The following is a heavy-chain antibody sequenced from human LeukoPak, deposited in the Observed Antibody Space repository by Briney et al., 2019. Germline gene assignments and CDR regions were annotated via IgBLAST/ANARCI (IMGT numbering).Heavy chain of an antibody. CDR1: GGTFSSYA. CDR2: IIPIVGTA. V-gene: IGHV1-69*06. CDR3: AKDYGSGATYGMDL. D-gene: IGHD3-10*01. J-gene: IGHJ6*02. Sequence: SVEVSCKASGGTFSSYAISWVRQAPGQGLEWMGWIIPIVGTAKYVEKFQGRVSITADKSTSTAHMELSSLRSEDTAVYYCAKDYGSGATYGMDLWGQGTTVTVSS.